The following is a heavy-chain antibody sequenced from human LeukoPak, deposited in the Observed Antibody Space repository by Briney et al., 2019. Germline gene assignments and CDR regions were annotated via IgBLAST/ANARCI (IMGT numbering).Heavy chain of an antibody. CDR2: INSDGSST. Sequence: GGSLRLSCAASGFTFSSYWMHWVRQAPGKGLVWVSRINSDGSSTSYADSVKGRFTISRDNAKNTLYLQMNSLRAEDTAVYYCARDQHIVVVTATGGAFDYWGQGTLVTVSS. V-gene: IGHV3-74*01. J-gene: IGHJ4*02. CDR3: ARDQHIVVVTATGGAFDY. CDR1: GFTFSSYW. D-gene: IGHD2-21*02.